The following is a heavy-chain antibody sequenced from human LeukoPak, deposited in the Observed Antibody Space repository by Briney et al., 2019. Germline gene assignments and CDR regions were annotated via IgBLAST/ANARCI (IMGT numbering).Heavy chain of an antibody. J-gene: IGHJ6*03. CDR1: GFTFSDYY. CDR3: ARSGIKMVRGLIIKSPYHMDV. CDR2: ISSSSSYI. Sequence: GGSLRLSCAASGFTFSDYYMSWIRQAPGKGLEWVSSISSSSSYIYYADSVKGRFTISRDDAKNSLSLQMNSLRAEDTAVYYCARSGIKMVRGLIIKSPYHMDVWGKGTTVTVSS. D-gene: IGHD3-10*01. V-gene: IGHV3-11*06.